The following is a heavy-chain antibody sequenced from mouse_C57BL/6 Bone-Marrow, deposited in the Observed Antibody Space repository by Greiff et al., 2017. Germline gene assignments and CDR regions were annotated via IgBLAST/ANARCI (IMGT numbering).Heavy chain of an antibody. CDR2: IWRGGST. CDR1: GFSLTSYG. CDR3: AKKITTDRHYYAMDY. V-gene: IGHV2-5*01. D-gene: IGHD1-1*01. Sequence: QVQLQQSGPGLVQPSQSLSITCTVSGFSLTSYGVHWVRQSPGKGLEWLGVIWRGGSTDYNAAFMSRLSITKDNSKSQVFFKMNRLQADDTAIYYCAKKITTDRHYYAMDYWGQGTSVTVSS. J-gene: IGHJ4*01.